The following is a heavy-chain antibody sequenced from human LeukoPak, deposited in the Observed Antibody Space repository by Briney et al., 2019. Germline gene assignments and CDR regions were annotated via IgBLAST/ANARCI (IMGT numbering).Heavy chain of an antibody. Sequence: GASVKVSCKVSGYTLTELSMHWVRQAPGKGLEWMGGFDPEDGETIYAQKFQGRVTMTEDTSTDTAYMELSSLRSEDTAVYYCATDPFYYYDSSGTFVYWGQGTLVTVSS. D-gene: IGHD3-22*01. CDR1: GYTLTELS. V-gene: IGHV1-24*01. J-gene: IGHJ4*02. CDR3: ATDPFYYYDSSGTFVY. CDR2: FDPEDGET.